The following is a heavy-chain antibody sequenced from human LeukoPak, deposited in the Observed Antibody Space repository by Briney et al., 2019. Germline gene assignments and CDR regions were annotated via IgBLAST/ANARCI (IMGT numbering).Heavy chain of an antibody. CDR1: GYTFPIYA. CDR2: INAGNGNA. V-gene: IGHV1-3*01. J-gene: IGHJ4*02. CDR3: AREFSSGWYKGHFDY. D-gene: IGHD6-19*01. Sequence: ASETVSCKASGYTFPIYAMHWVRQAPGQRREWMGWINAGNGNAKYSQKFQGRVTITRDTSASTAYMELSSLRSEDTAVYYCAREFSSGWYKGHFDYWGQGTLVTVSS.